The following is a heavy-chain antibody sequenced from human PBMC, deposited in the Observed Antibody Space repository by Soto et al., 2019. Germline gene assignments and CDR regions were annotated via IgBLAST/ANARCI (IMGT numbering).Heavy chain of an antibody. D-gene: IGHD2-21*01. CDR1: GGSISSGGYS. J-gene: IGHJ4*02. CDR2: IYHSGST. V-gene: IGHV4-30-2*01. CDR3: ARGNVVAIDY. Sequence: QLQLQESGSGLVKPSQTLSLTCAVSGGSISSGGYSWSWIRQPPGKGLEWIGYIYHSGSTYYNPSLXSXGXIXXDRSKNQFSLKLSSVTAADTAVYYCARGNVVAIDYWGQGTLVTVSS.